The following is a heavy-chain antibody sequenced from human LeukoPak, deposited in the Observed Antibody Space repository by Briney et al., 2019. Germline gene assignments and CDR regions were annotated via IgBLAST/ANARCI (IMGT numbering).Heavy chain of an antibody. CDR1: GFTFSSYS. CDR3: SKEGLPSGSSWSAWFDP. CDR2: ISGSNSDI. Sequence: GGALRLSCAASGFTFSSYSLNWGRQAPGKGLEWVSHISGSNSDIYYADSVRGRVTISRDNSKSALYMHMNRPRHEETALYYTSKEGLPSGSSWSAWFDPWGQGTLVTVSS. D-gene: IGHD3-10*01. V-gene: IGHV3-21*03. J-gene: IGHJ5*02.